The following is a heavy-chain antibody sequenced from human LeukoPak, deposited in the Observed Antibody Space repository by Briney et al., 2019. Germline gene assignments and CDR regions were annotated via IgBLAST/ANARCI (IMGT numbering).Heavy chain of an antibody. Sequence: ASVKVSCKASGYTFTSYGISWVRQAPGQGLEWMGWISAYNGNTNYAQKLQGRVTMTTDTSTSTVYMELSSLRSEDTAVYYCARGPTMIVGNWFDPWGQGTLVTVSS. CDR1: GYTFTSYG. D-gene: IGHD3-22*01. V-gene: IGHV1-18*01. CDR3: ARGPTMIVGNWFDP. CDR2: ISAYNGNT. J-gene: IGHJ5*02.